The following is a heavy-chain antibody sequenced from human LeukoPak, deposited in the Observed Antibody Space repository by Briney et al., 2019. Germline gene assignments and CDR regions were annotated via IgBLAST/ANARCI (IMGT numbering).Heavy chain of an antibody. CDR3: ARDRVVVVPAALVYYMDV. Sequence: GGSLRLSCAASGFTFSSYEMNWVRQAPGKGLEWVANIKQDGSEKKYVDSVKGRFTISRDNAKKSLYLQMNSLRAEDTAVYYCARDRVVVVPAALVYYMDVWGKGTTVTVSS. D-gene: IGHD2-2*01. CDR2: IKQDGSEK. CDR1: GFTFSSYE. J-gene: IGHJ6*03. V-gene: IGHV3-7*01.